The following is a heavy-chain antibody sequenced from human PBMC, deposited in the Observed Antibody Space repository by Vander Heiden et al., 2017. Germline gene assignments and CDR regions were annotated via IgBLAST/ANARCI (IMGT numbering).Heavy chain of an antibody. D-gene: IGHD3-16*01. CDR3: ARCLIEPNGCV. V-gene: IGHV1-8*01. CDR1: GYTFTSYD. Sequence: QVQLVQSGAEVKKPGASVKVSCKASGYTFTSYDINWVRQATGQGLEWMGWMNPKRGNTGDAQKFQGRVTMTRNPAIRTAYIELRRMRSEDTAVYYCARCLIEPNGCVCVQGTTVTVSS. J-gene: IGHJ6*02. CDR2: MNPKRGNT.